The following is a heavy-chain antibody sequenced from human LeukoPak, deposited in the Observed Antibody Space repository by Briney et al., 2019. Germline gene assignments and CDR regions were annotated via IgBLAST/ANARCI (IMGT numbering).Heavy chain of an antibody. D-gene: IGHD6-19*01. CDR1: GYTFSSYY. Sequence: ASVKVSCKASGYTFSSYYMHWVRQAPGQGLERMGIINPSGTSTSYAQKFQGRVSMTRDTSTSTVYMELSSLRSEGTAVYYCARDLNGYSSGWFDYWGQGTLVTVSS. CDR3: ARDLNGYSSGWFDY. CDR2: INPSGTST. V-gene: IGHV1-46*01. J-gene: IGHJ4*02.